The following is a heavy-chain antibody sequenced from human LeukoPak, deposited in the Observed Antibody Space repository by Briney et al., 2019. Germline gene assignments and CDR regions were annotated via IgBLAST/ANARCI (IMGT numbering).Heavy chain of an antibody. CDR1: GFTYSHYG. Sequence: SGGSLRLSCAAFGFTYSHYGMHWVRQVPGKGLEWVAVIWSDGTEKYYGDAVKGRFTISRDNSMKTLYLQMNSLRGDDTAVYYCAKDAQRGFDYSNSLEYWGQGTLVTVPS. J-gene: IGHJ4*02. V-gene: IGHV3-33*06. CDR2: IWSDGTEK. D-gene: IGHD4-11*01. CDR3: AKDAQRGFDYSNSLEY.